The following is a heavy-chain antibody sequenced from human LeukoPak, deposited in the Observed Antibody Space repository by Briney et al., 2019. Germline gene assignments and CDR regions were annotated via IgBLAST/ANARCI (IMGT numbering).Heavy chain of an antibody. D-gene: IGHD6-13*01. V-gene: IGHV1-18*01. CDR3: ARSGDHSSSWYGY. Sequence: ASVKVSCRASGYTFTSYGISWVRQAPGQGLEWMGWISAYNGNTNYAQKFQGWVTMTRDTSISTAYMELSRLRSDDTAVYYCARSGDHSSSWYGYWGQGTLVTVSS. CDR1: GYTFTSYG. CDR2: ISAYNGNT. J-gene: IGHJ4*02.